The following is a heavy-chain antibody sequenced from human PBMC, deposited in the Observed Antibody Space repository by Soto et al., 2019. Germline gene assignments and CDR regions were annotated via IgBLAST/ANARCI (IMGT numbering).Heavy chain of an antibody. CDR2: INAGNGNT. CDR3: ARSYYDLLTGYSQDAFGI. D-gene: IGHD3-9*01. J-gene: IGHJ3*02. Sequence: QVQLVQSGAEVKKPGASVKVSCKASGYTFSNYAMHWVRQAPGERLEWMGWINAGNGNTKYSQKFQGRVTITRDTSASTAYMELSSLRSEDTAVYYCARSYYDLLTGYSQDAFGIWGQGTVVTVSS. V-gene: IGHV1-3*01. CDR1: GYTFSNYA.